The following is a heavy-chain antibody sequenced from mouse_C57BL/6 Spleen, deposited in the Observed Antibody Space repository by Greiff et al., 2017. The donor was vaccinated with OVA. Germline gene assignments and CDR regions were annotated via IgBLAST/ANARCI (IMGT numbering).Heavy chain of an antibody. D-gene: IGHD1-1*01. V-gene: IGHV5-17*01. J-gene: IGHJ2*01. CDR1: GFTFSDYG. CDR3: ARGGPITTVVAPLDY. Sequence: DVKLVESGGGLVKPGGSLKLSCAASGFTFSDYGMHWVRQAPEKGLEWVAYISSGSSTIYYADTVKGRFTISRDNAKNTLFLQMTSLRSEDTAMYYCARGGPITTVVAPLDYWGQGTTLTVSS. CDR2: ISSGSSTI.